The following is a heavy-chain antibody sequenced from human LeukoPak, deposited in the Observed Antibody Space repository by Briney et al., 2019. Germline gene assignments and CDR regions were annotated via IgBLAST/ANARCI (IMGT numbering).Heavy chain of an antibody. D-gene: IGHD2-15*01. CDR3: ARVGCCSGGSCYPDGELNDY. CDR1: GYTFTGYY. J-gene: IGHJ4*02. CDR2: INPNSGGT. V-gene: IGHV1-2*02. Sequence: ASVKVSCKASGYTFTGYYMHWVRQAPGQGLEWMGWINPNSGGTNYAQKFQGRVTITRNTSISPAYMELSSLRSEDTAVYYCARVGCCSGGSCYPDGELNDYWGQGTLVTVSS.